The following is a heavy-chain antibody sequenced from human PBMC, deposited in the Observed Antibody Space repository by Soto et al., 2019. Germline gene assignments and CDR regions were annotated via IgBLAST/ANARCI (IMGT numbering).Heavy chain of an antibody. Sequence: EGQLVESGGGLIQPGGSLRLSCAASGLIVRDNYMSWVRQAPGKGLEWISVLYAGGTTYYADSVRGRFTISRDRSKNTLYLQINSLRVEDTAVYYCARLKLGSAFDIWGQGTMVTVSP. V-gene: IGHV3-53*01. CDR1: GLIVRDNY. J-gene: IGHJ3*02. CDR3: ARLKLGSAFDI. CDR2: LYAGGTT. D-gene: IGHD3-10*01.